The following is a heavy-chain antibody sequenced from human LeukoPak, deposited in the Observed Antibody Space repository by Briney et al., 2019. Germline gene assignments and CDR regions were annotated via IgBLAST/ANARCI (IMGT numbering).Heavy chain of an antibody. J-gene: IGHJ3*02. CDR3: ARAGEDIVVVVAARNAFDI. D-gene: IGHD2-15*01. V-gene: IGHV3-23*01. Sequence: GSLRLSCAASGFTISSDGMSWVRQAPGKGLEWVSSISASGDGTVYADSVKGRVTISRYNSKNSLYLQMNSLSAEDTAVYYCARAGEDIVVVVAARNAFDIWGQGTMVTVSS. CDR1: GFTISSDG. CDR2: ISASGDGT.